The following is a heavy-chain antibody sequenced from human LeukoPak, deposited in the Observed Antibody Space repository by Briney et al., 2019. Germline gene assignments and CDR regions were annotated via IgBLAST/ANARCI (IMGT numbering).Heavy chain of an antibody. CDR2: ISAYKGNT. J-gene: IGHJ3*02. V-gene: IGHV1-18*04. CDR1: GYTFTSYG. D-gene: IGHD5-18*01. CDR3: ATNRGYSYVHDAFDI. Sequence: ASVKVSCKASGYTFTSYGSTWVRQAPGLGLEWMGWISAYKGNTNYAQKLQGRVTMTTDTSTSTAYMELMSLRSDDTAVYYCATNRGYSYVHDAFDIWGQGTMVTVSS.